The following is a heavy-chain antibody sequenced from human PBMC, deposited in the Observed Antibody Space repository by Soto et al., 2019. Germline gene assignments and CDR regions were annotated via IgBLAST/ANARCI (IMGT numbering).Heavy chain of an antibody. V-gene: IGHV3-23*01. J-gene: IGHJ5*02. Sequence: GGSLRLSCAASGFTFSNYAMSWVRQAPGKGLEWVSAISGSGGSTYYADSMEGRFTISRDNSKNTLYLQLIGLRAEDTAVYYCARERYFSAAMQTPRYNWFDPWGQGTLVTVSS. CDR1: GFTFSNYA. CDR3: ARERYFSAAMQTPRYNWFDP. D-gene: IGHD2-2*01. CDR2: ISGSGGST.